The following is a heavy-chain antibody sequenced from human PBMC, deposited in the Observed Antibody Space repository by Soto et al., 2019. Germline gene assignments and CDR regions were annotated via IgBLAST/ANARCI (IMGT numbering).Heavy chain of an antibody. CDR3: ARLRVVVVEGKGYGMDV. D-gene: IGHD3-22*01. Sequence: GESLKISCKGSGYSFTSYWISWVRQMPGKGLEWMGRIDPSDSYTNYSPSFQGHVTISADKSISTAYLQWSSLKASDTAMYYCARLRVVVVEGKGYGMDVWGQGTTVTVSS. J-gene: IGHJ6*02. CDR2: IDPSDSYT. V-gene: IGHV5-10-1*01. CDR1: GYSFTSYW.